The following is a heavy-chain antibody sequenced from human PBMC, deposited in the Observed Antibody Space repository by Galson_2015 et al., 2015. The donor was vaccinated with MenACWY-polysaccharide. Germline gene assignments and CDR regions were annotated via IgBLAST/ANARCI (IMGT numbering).Heavy chain of an antibody. CDR1: GFTFNNYA. CDR2: ISGSGDSR. Sequence: SLRLSCAASGFTFNNYAMSWVRQAPGKGLEWVSGISGSGDSRYYADSVKGRFTISRDNPKNTLDLQMNSLRAEDTAVYYCAKDSAPFYGDYGHWGQGTLVTVSS. CDR3: AKDSAPFYGDYGH. J-gene: IGHJ4*02. D-gene: IGHD4-17*01. V-gene: IGHV3-23*01.